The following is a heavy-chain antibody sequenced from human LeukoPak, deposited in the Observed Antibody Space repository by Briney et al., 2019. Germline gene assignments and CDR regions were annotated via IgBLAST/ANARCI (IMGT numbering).Heavy chain of an antibody. D-gene: IGHD4-23*01. CDR1: GYTFTSYG. J-gene: IGHJ3*02. CDR2: ISAYNGNT. Sequence: GASVKVSCKASGYTFTSYGISWVRQAPGQGLEWMGWISAYNGNTNYAQKLQGRVTMTTDTSASTAYMELRSLRSDDTAVYYCARDQGGYYGGNWLSAFDIWGQGTMVTVSS. V-gene: IGHV1-18*01. CDR3: ARDQGGYYGGNWLSAFDI.